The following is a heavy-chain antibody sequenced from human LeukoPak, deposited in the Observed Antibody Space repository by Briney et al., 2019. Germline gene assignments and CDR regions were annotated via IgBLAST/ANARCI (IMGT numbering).Heavy chain of an antibody. J-gene: IGHJ6*02. Sequence: SETLSLTCTVSGGSISSGDYYWSWIRQPPGKGLEWIGYIYYSGSTYYNPSLKSRVTISVDTSKNQFSLKLSSVTAADTAVYYCARDRRDFWSGYSRLHGMDVWGQGTTVTVSS. V-gene: IGHV4-30-4*01. CDR3: ARDRRDFWSGYSRLHGMDV. CDR2: IYYSGST. CDR1: GGSISSGDYY. D-gene: IGHD3-3*01.